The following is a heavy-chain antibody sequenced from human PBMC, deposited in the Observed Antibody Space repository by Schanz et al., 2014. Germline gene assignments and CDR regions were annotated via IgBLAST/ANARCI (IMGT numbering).Heavy chain of an antibody. D-gene: IGHD2-2*01. J-gene: IGHJ4*02. CDR3: ARGYCAGTSCPIFDY. CDR2: INSNTGNP. CDR1: GYTFTSNA. Sequence: QVQLVQSGSELKKPGASVKVSCKASGYTFTSNALNWVRQAPGQGLEWMGWINSNTGNPTYAPAFTGRFVFSLDTSVSTAYLQITNLKADDTAVYYCARGYCAGTSCPIFDYWGQGTLVTVSS. V-gene: IGHV7-4-1*02.